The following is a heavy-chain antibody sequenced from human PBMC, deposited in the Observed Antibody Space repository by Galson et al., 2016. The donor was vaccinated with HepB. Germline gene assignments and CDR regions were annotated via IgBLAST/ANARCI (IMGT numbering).Heavy chain of an antibody. Sequence: SVKVSCKASGNTSTTYFIHWVRQAPGQGLEWMGMFSPSDGSTNYAQKFQGRITMTRDTSTSTVYMEQSSLRYEDTAVYFCARDPDDYGDYCFDYWGQGTLVTVSS. CDR1: GNTSTTYF. CDR2: FSPSDGST. V-gene: IGHV1-46*01. D-gene: IGHD4-17*01. J-gene: IGHJ4*02. CDR3: ARDPDDYGDYCFDY.